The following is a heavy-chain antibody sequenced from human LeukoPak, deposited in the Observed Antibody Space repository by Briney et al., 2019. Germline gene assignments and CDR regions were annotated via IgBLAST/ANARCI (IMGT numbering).Heavy chain of an antibody. V-gene: IGHV3-74*01. J-gene: IGHJ6*02. D-gene: IGHD2-2*01. Sequence: GGSLRLSCAASGFTFSSYWMHWVRQAPGKGLVWVSRINSDGSSTSYADSVKGRFTISRDNAKNTLYLQMNSLRAEDTAVYYCARDRRSVVVVDRRSGMDVWGQGTTVTVSS. CDR3: ARDRRSVVVVDRRSGMDV. CDR2: INSDGSST. CDR1: GFTFSSYW.